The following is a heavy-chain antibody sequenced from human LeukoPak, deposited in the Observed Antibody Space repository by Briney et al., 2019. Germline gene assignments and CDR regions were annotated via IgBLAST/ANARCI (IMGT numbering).Heavy chain of an antibody. Sequence: SGPTLVNPTQTLTLTCTFSGFSLSTSGGGVGWIRQPPGKALEWLALIYWNDDKRYSPSLKSRLTITKDTSKNQVVLTMTNMGPVDTATYYCAHRSGYSSSWYAGNDAFDIWGQGTMVTVSS. V-gene: IGHV2-5*01. CDR1: GFSLSTSGGG. D-gene: IGHD6-13*01. CDR2: IYWNDDK. CDR3: AHRSGYSSSWYAGNDAFDI. J-gene: IGHJ3*02.